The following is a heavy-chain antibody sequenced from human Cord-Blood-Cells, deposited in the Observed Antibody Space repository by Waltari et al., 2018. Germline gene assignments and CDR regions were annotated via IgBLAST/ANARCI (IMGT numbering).Heavy chain of an antibody. V-gene: IGHV3-74*01. J-gene: IGHJ4*02. CDR2: INSDGSST. D-gene: IGHD2-2*01. CDR1: GFTFSSYW. Sequence: EVQLVESGGGLVQPGGSLRLSCAASGFTFSSYWMHLVRPAPGKGLVGVSRINSDGSSTSYADSVKGRFTISRDNAKNTLYLQMNSLRAEDTAVYYCARGGIVVVPAAKEGFDYWGQGTLVTVSS. CDR3: ARGGIVVVPAAKEGFDY.